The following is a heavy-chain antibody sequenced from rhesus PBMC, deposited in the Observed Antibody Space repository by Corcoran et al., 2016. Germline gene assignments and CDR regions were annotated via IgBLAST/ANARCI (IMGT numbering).Heavy chain of an antibody. V-gene: IGHV4S9*01. CDR1: GGSVSGYCH. J-gene: IGHJ4*01. CDR2: IDGNSART. CDR3: ARESTTGNFDY. D-gene: IGHD1-44*01. Sequence: QVQLQESGPGLVKPSETLSLTCAVSGGSVSGYCHWNWIRQPPGKGLEWIGNIDGNSARTYYIPSLKSRLTISKDTAKNQFCRNLSSVTAADTAVYYCARESTTGNFDYWGQGVLVTVSS.